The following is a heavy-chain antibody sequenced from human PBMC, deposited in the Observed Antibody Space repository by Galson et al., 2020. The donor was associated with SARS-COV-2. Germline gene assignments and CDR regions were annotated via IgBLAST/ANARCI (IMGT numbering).Heavy chain of an antibody. D-gene: IGHD3-3*01. V-gene: IGHV3-43D*03. CDR3: AKSITILGVETTAHYYGVDV. CDR1: GFTFDDYA. J-gene: IGHJ6*02. Sequence: GGSLRLSCAASGFTFDDYAMQWVRQGPGKGLEWVSLINWNGNTTYYADSVKGRFTISRDNSKNSLSLQMNSLRPEDTGLYYCAKSITILGVETTAHYYGVDVWGQGTTVTVSS. CDR2: INWNGNTT.